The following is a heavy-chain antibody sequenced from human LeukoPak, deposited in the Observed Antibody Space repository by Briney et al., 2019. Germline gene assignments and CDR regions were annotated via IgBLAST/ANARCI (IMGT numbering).Heavy chain of an antibody. CDR3: ATDGRLGFDY. CDR1: GYTLTELS. J-gene: IGHJ4*02. CDR2: FDPEDGET. Sequence: ASVKVSCKVSGYTLTELSMHWVRQAPGKGLEWMGGFDPEDGETIYAQKFQGRVTTTEDTSTDTAYMELSSLRSEDTAVYYCATDGRLGFDYWGQGTLVTVSS. D-gene: IGHD3-9*01. V-gene: IGHV1-24*01.